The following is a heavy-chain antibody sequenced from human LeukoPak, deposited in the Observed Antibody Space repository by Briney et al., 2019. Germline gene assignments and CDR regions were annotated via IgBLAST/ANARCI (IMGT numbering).Heavy chain of an antibody. CDR1: GYTFTAYY. D-gene: IGHD2-21*02. CDR3: ARVAGGDWYYFDL. Sequence: GASVKVSCKAFGYTFTAYYMHWVRQAPGQGLEWMGWIKLYSGGTNYAQKFQGRVTMTRDTSISAAYMELDRLGSDDTAVYYCARVAGGDWYYFDLWGQGSLVTVSS. CDR2: IKLYSGGT. V-gene: IGHV1-2*02. J-gene: IGHJ4*02.